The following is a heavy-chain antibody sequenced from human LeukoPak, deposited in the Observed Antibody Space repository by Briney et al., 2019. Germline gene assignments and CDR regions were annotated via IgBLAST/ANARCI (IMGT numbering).Heavy chain of an antibody. CDR2: ISGSGGDT. V-gene: IGHV3-23*01. CDR1: GFTFSNYA. J-gene: IGHJ5*02. D-gene: IGHD3-22*01. CDR3: ARGSRYYYDSSGYYL. Sequence: GGSLRLSCAASGFTFSNYAMNWVRQAPGKGLEWVSAISGSGGDTYYADSVKGRFTISRDNSKNTLYLQMNSLRAEDTAVYYCARGSRYYYDSSGYYLWGQGTLVTVSS.